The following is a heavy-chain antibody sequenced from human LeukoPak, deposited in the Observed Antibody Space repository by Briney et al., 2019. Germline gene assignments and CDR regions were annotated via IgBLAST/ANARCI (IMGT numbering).Heavy chain of an antibody. CDR1: GGSISSGGYS. D-gene: IGHD3-3*01. J-gene: IGHJ5*02. CDR3: ARAYDFWSGYSGFKNWFDP. V-gene: IGHV4-30-2*01. CDR2: IYHSGST. Sequence: PSETLSLTCAVSGGSISSGGYSWSWIRQPPGKGLEWIGYIYHSGSTYYNPSLKSRVTISVDRSKNQFSLKLSSVTAADTAVYHCARAYDFWSGYSGFKNWFDPWGQGTLVTVSS.